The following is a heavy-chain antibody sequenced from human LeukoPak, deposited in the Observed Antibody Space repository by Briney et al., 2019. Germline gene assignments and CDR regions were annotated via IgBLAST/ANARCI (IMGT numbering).Heavy chain of an antibody. Sequence: SQTLSLTCTVSGGSISSGSYYWSWIRQPAGKGLEWIGYIYYSGSTNYNPSLKSRVTISVDTSKNQFSLKLRSVTAADTAVYYCARESIYYDSSGPPRGFDFWGQGTLVTVSS. CDR1: GGSISSGSYY. V-gene: IGHV4-61*09. CDR2: IYYSGST. J-gene: IGHJ4*02. D-gene: IGHD3-22*01. CDR3: ARESIYYDSSGPPRGFDF.